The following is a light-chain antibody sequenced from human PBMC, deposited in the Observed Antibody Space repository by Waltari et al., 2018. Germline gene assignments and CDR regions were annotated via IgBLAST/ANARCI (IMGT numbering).Light chain of an antibody. J-gene: IGKJ3*01. CDR3: QQYYSPPPLFT. V-gene: IGKV4-1*01. CDR2: WAA. Sequence: DIVMTQSPDSLAVSLGERATINCKSSQTVLDSSNNRNYLAWYQQKPGQPPKLPIYWAASRESGVPDRFSGSGSGTDFTLTITSLQAEDVAVYYCQQYYSPPPLFTFGPGTKVDIK. CDR1: QTVLDSSNNRNY.